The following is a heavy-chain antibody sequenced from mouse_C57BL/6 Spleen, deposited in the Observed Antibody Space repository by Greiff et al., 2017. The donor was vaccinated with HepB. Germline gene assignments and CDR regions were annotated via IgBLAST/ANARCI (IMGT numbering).Heavy chain of an antibody. D-gene: IGHD2-4*01. J-gene: IGHJ4*01. CDR1: GYSITSGYY. CDR2: ISYDGSN. CDR3: ARDLMITRAMDY. V-gene: IGHV3-6*01. Sequence: EVQLQQSGPGLVKPSQSLSLTCSVTGYSITSGYYWNWIRQFPGNKLEWMGYISYDGSNNYNPSLKNRISITRDTSKNQFFLKLNSVTTEDTATYYCARDLMITRAMDYWGQGTSVTVSS.